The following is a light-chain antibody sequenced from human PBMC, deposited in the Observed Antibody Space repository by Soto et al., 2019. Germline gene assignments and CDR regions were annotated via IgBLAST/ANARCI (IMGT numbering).Light chain of an antibody. CDR3: SSYTSSSLYV. CDR2: DVS. V-gene: IGLV2-14*01. Sequence: QSALTQPASVSGSPGQSITISCTGTSSDVGYSNYVSWYQQLPGKAPKLMIYDVSDRPLGVSNRFSGSKSGSTASLTISGLQAEDEADYYCSSYTSSSLYVFGTGTKVTVL. J-gene: IGLJ1*01. CDR1: SSDVGYSNY.